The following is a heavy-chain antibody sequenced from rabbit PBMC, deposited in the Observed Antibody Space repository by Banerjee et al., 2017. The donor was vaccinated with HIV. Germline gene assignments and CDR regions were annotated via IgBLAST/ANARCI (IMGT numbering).Heavy chain of an antibody. J-gene: IGHJ4*01. CDR2: IYPDYGTT. D-gene: IGHD6-1*01. CDR3: ARGGGGGYGSNL. V-gene: IGHV1S47*01. CDR1: GIDFSGYG. Sequence: QEQVVESGGGLVTLGGSLKLSCKVSGIDFSGYGISWVRQAPGKGLEWIATIYPDYGTTDYASWVNGRFTIASDNAQNTVFLQMTSLTAADTATYFCARGGGGGYGSNLWGPGTLVTVS.